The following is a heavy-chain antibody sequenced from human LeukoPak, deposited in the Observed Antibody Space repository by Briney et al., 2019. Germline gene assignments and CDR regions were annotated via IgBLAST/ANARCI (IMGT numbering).Heavy chain of an antibody. J-gene: IGHJ4*02. CDR2: SGSGGGT. Sequence: GGSLRLSCAASGFTFSSHAMSWVRQAPGKGLEWVPASGSGGGTYYADSVKGRFTISRDNSKNTLYPQMNSLRAEDTAIYYCAKAMVRGVPYDYWGQGALVTVSS. CDR1: GFTFSSHA. V-gene: IGHV3-23*01. D-gene: IGHD3-10*01. CDR3: AKAMVRGVPYDY.